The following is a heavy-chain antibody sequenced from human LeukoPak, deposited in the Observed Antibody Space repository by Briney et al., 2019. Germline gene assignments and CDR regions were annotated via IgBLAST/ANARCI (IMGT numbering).Heavy chain of an antibody. V-gene: IGHV3-7*03. D-gene: IGHD2-15*01. CDR3: TTDTWYSAGH. CDR1: GFIFSGSW. CDR2: IKKDGSEK. Sequence: GGSLRLSCTASGFIFSGSWMAWIRQAPGKGLEWVAIIKKDGSEKYYVDSMKGRFTISRDNAKNSLFLQMNSLRAEDTAIYYCTTDTWYSAGHWGQGTLATVSS. J-gene: IGHJ4*02.